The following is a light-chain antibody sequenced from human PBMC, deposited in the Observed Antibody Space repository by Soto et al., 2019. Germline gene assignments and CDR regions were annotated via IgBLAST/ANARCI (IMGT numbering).Light chain of an antibody. CDR3: QQYASSPRT. CDR1: QSISSSF. J-gene: IGKJ1*01. Sequence: IVLTQSPGTLSLSPGQRATLSCGASQSISSSFLAWYQQKPGQAPSVLIFGASSRATGIPDRFSGSGSGTDFTLTIGRLEPEDSAVYYCQQYASSPRTFGQGTKV. CDR2: GAS. V-gene: IGKV3-20*01.